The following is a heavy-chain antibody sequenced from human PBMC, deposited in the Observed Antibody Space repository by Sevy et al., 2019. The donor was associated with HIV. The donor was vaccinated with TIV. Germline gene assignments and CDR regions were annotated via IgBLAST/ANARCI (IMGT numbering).Heavy chain of an antibody. CDR1: GDSISSSNFY. CDR3: ARLFDDSSGPPSDY. Sequence: ETLSLTCTVSGDSISSSNFYWGWIRQPPGKGLEWIGSIYYSGSTYYNPSLKSRVTISVDTSKDQFSLKLRSVTAADTAVYYCARLFDDSSGPPSDYWGQGTLVTVSS. J-gene: IGHJ4*02. CDR2: IYYSGST. D-gene: IGHD3-22*01. V-gene: IGHV4-39*01.